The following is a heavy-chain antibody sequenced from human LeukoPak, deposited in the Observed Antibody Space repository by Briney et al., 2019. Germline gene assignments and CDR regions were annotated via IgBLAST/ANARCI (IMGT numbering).Heavy chain of an antibody. CDR1: GVSFSDYY. CDR2: IQQSVYT. D-gene: IGHD1-26*01. CDR3: ARGYSRVLIDD. J-gene: IGHJ4*02. Sequence: SETLSLTCAVYGVSFSDYYWSWIRQPPGKGLEWIGEIQQSVYTNYNPSPKSRATISVDTSKNQLSLKLSSVTAADTAVYYCARGYSRVLIDDWGQGTLVTVSS. V-gene: IGHV4-34*01.